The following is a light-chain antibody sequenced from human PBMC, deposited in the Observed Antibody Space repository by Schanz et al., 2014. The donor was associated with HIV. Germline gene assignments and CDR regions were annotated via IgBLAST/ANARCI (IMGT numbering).Light chain of an antibody. CDR2: TAS. CDR3: QQLNSYSLT. CDR1: QTISNY. J-gene: IGKJ4*01. V-gene: IGKV1-8*01. Sequence: AIRITQSPSSLSASTGDRVTITCRASQTISNYLAWYQQKPGKAPKLLIYTASSLQSGVPSRFSGSGSGTEFTLTISSLQPEDSATYYCQQLNSYSLTFGGGTKVEIK.